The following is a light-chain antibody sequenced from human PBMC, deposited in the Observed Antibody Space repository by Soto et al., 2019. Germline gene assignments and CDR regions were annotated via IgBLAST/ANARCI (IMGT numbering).Light chain of an antibody. CDR3: QQYNSYWT. Sequence: DIQMTQSPSTVSASVGDRVTITCRASQSISSWLAWYQQKPGKAPKLLIYKASSLESGVPSRFSGSGSGTEFTLTISSLQPDDFAIYYCQQYNSYWTFGQGTKVEIK. V-gene: IGKV1-5*03. CDR2: KAS. J-gene: IGKJ1*01. CDR1: QSISSW.